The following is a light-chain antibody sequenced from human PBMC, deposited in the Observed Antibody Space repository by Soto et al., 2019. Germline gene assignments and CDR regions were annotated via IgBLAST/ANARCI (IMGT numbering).Light chain of an antibody. Sequence: QSALTQPPSASGSPGQSVTISCTGTSSDVGGYNYVSWYQQHPGKVPKLMIYEVNDRPSGVSNRFSGSKSGNTASLTISGLQAEDEADYFCSSYTRSNTRVFGGGTKVTVL. J-gene: IGLJ3*02. CDR2: EVN. V-gene: IGLV2-14*01. CDR1: SSDVGGYNY. CDR3: SSYTRSNTRV.